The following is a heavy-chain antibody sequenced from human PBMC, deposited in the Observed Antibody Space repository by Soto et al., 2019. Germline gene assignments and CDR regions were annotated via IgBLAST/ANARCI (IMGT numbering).Heavy chain of an antibody. CDR2: INPDGRET. CDR3: ASGGWETPI. Sequence: EVQLVESGGGLVQPGGSLRLSGAASGFGFDTFWLGWVRQAPGKGLEWVATINPDGRETFYVDSVRGRFTISRDNAKKSLYLQMNSLRAEDTAVYYCASGGWETPIWGQGTLVTVSS. V-gene: IGHV3-7*03. J-gene: IGHJ4*02. CDR1: GFGFDTFW. D-gene: IGHD1-26*01.